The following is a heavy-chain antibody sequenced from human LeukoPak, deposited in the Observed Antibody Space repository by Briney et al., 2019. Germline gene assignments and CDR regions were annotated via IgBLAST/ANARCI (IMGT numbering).Heavy chain of an antibody. CDR3: ARRFPSVDH. CDR1: GVSIIGTTYY. J-gene: IGHJ4*02. V-gene: IGHV4-39*01. CDR2: LYYSGTA. Sequence: SETLSLTCSVSGVSIIGTTYYWGWIRQPPGKGLEWIGSLYYSGTAYYNPSLKSRVTISVDTSKNQISLKLRSVTAADTAVYYCARRFPSVDHWGQGTLVTVSS.